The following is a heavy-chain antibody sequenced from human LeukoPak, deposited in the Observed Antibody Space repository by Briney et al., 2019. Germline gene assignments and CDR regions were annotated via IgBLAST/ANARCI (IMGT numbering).Heavy chain of an antibody. D-gene: IGHD3-9*01. V-gene: IGHV3-7*01. CDR3: ARGRYDILTGYRFDY. Sequence: GGSLRLSWAASGFTFSTYWMSWVRQAPGKGLEWVANIKQDGSEKYYVDSVKGRFTISRDNAKNSLYLQMNSLRAEDTAVYYCARGRYDILTGYRFDYWGQGTLVTVSS. CDR2: IKQDGSEK. CDR1: GFTFSTYW. J-gene: IGHJ4*02.